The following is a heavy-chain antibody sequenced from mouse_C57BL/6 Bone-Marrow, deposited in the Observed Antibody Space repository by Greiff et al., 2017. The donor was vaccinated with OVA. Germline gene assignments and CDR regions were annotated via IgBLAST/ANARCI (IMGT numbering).Heavy chain of an antibody. CDR2: IDPSDSYT. Sequence: VQLQQPGAELVKPGASVKLSCKASGYTFTSYWMQWVKQRPGQGLEWIGEIDPSDSYTNYNQKFKGKATLTVDTSSSTAYMQLSSLTSEDSAVYYGARDWDEDYWGQGTTLTVSS. J-gene: IGHJ2*01. D-gene: IGHD4-1*01. CDR1: GYTFTSYW. V-gene: IGHV1-50*01. CDR3: ARDWDEDY.